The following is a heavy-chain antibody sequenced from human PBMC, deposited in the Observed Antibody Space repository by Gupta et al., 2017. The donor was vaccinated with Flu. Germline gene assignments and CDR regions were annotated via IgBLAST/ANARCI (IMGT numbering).Heavy chain of an antibody. CDR2: IYTSGDT. Sequence: QVQLQESGPTLVKPSETLSLICRVSGDSIRSSYWSWIRQPAGKRLEWIGRIYTSGDTNYNPSLRGRVTLSVDSSKNQFSLHLNSVTAADTAVYYCARDCSGGSCYRGGNDYWGQGILVTVSS. D-gene: IGHD2-15*01. CDR3: ARDCSGGSCYRGGNDY. J-gene: IGHJ4*02. CDR1: GDSIRSSY. V-gene: IGHV4-4*07.